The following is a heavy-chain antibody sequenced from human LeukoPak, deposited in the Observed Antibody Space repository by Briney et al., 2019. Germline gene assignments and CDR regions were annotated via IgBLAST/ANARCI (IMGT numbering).Heavy chain of an antibody. V-gene: IGHV3-7*03. CDR3: ARDNPPDY. CDR1: GFTFSSSW. Sequence: GGSLRLSCVASGFTFSSSWMSWVRQAPGKGLEWEANIKQDGSEKSYVESVRGRFTISRDNAKNSLYLQLNSLRAEDTALYYRARDNPPDYWGQGTLVTVSS. J-gene: IGHJ4*02. CDR2: IKQDGSEK.